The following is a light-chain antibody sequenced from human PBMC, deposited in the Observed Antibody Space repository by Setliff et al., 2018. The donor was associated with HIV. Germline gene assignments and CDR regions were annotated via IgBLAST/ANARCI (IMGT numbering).Light chain of an antibody. J-gene: IGLJ1*01. CDR3: YSYTAGTSYV. V-gene: IGLV2-14*01. CDR2: EVS. Sequence: QSALAQPASVSGSPGQSTTISCTGTSSDVGGYNYVSWYQQHPGKAPKLMIYEVSNRPSGVSNRFSGSKSGNTASLTISGLQAEDEGDYYCYSYTAGTSYVFGGGTKVT. CDR1: SSDVGGYNY.